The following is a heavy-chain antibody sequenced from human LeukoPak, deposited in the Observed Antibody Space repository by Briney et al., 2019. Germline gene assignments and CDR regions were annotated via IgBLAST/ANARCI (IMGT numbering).Heavy chain of an antibody. V-gene: IGHV3-7*01. D-gene: IGHD3-9*01. CDR1: GFTFSSYW. CDR2: IKQDGSEK. Sequence: GGSLRLSCAASGFTFSSYWMSWVRQAPGKGLEWVANIKQDGSEKYYVDSVKGRFTISRDNAKNSLYLQMNSLRAEDTAVYYCARDRVLRYFDWLRLRDPIRRYYYYMDVWGKGTTVTISS. CDR3: ARDRVLRYFDWLRLRDPIRRYYYYMDV. J-gene: IGHJ6*03.